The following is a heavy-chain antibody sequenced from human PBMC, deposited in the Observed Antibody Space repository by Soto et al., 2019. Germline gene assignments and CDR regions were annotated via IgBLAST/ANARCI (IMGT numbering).Heavy chain of an antibody. CDR2: IIPIFGTA. CDR1: GGTFSSYA. Sequence: SVKVSCKASGGTFSSYAISWVGQAPGQVLEWMGGIIPIFGTANYAQKFQGRVTITADESTSTSYMELSSLRSEDTAVYYCAVRIAARDYYGMEAWGQGTTVTVSS. V-gene: IGHV1-69*13. D-gene: IGHD6-6*01. J-gene: IGHJ6*02. CDR3: AVRIAARDYYGMEA.